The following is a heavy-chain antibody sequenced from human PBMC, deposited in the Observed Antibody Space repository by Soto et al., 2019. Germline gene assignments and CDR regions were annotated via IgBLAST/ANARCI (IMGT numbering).Heavy chain of an antibody. V-gene: IGHV4-34*01. D-gene: IGHD3-3*01. Sequence: LTCAVYGGSFSGYYWSWIRQPPGKGLEWIGEINHSGSTNYNPSLKSRVTISVDTSKNQFSLKLSSVTAADTAVYYCARGGYDFWSGYPLYGMDVWGQGTTVTVSS. J-gene: IGHJ6*02. CDR2: INHSGST. CDR1: GGSFSGYY. CDR3: ARGGYDFWSGYPLYGMDV.